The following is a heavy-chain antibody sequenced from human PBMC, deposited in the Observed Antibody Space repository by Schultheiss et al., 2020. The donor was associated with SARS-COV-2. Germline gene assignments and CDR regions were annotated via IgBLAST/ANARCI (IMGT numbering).Heavy chain of an antibody. CDR3: AIAGVDTAMVRDYYYGMDV. Sequence: SETLSLTCAVYGGSFSGYYWSWIRQPAGKGLEWIGRIYTSGSTNYNPSLKSRVTMSVDTSKNQFSLKLSSVTAADTAVYYCAIAGVDTAMVRDYYYGMDVWGQGTTVTVSS. V-gene: IGHV4-59*10. CDR2: IYTSGST. CDR1: GGSFSGYY. D-gene: IGHD5-18*01. J-gene: IGHJ6*02.